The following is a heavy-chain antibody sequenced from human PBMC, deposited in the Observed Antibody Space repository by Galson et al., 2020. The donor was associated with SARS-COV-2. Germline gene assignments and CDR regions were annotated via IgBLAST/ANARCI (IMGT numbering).Heavy chain of an antibody. Sequence: SETLSLTCAVYGGSFSGYYWSWIRQLPGKGLEWIGEINHSGSTNYNPSLKSRVTISVDTSKNQFSLKVTSVTAADTAVYYCARGPVGYYYGSGTQTPYFDYWGQGILVTVSS. D-gene: IGHD3-10*01. CDR2: INHSGST. J-gene: IGHJ4*02. CDR3: ARGPVGYYYGSGTQTPYFDY. CDR1: GGSFSGYY. V-gene: IGHV4-34*01.